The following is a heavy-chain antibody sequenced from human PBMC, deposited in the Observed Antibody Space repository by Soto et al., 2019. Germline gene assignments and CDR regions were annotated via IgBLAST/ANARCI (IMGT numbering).Heavy chain of an antibody. CDR3: ARSSVRFGADHYYGMDV. Sequence: ASVKVSCKASGYTFTGYYMHWVRQAPGQGLEWMGWINPNSGGTNYAQKFQGRVTMTRDTSISTAYMELSRLRSDDTAVYYCARSSVRFGADHYYGMDVWGQGTTVTVSS. V-gene: IGHV1-2*02. CDR2: INPNSGGT. J-gene: IGHJ6*02. D-gene: IGHD3-10*01. CDR1: GYTFTGYY.